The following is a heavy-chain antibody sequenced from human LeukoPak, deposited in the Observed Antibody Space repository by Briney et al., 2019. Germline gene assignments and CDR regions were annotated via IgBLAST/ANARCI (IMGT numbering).Heavy chain of an antibody. CDR1: GFTFSSYG. J-gene: IGHJ6*02. V-gene: IGHV3-33*01. Sequence: GGSLRLSCAASGFTFSSYGMHWVRQAPGKGLEWVAVIWYDGSNKYYADSVKGRFTISRDNSKNTLYLQMNSLRAEDTAVYYCARDSAAGTIYYYYGMDVWGQGTTVTVSS. CDR2: IWYDGSNK. CDR3: ARDSAAGTIYYYYGMDV. D-gene: IGHD6-13*01.